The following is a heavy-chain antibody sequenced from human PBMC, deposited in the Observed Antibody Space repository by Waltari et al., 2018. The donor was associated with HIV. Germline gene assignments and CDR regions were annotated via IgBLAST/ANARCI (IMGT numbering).Heavy chain of an antibody. CDR3: STGRSRVVAAPPVQ. J-gene: IGHJ2*01. V-gene: IGHV3-33*03. Sequence: QVQLAESGGGVVRSGKSVRVSCTASGFDFRDFVIHWVRQAPHKRMSWRGVSWVDKKTQDDEESIKGRFSVSRDNAKNTTFLQIYALTPADTAIYYCSTGRSRVVAAPPVQWGRGT. CDR2: SWVDKKTQ. CDR1: GFDFRDFV. D-gene: IGHD2-15*01.